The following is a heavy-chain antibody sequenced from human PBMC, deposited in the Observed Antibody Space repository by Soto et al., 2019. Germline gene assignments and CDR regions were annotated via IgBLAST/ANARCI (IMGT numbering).Heavy chain of an antibody. V-gene: IGHV3-49*03. CDR3: TRDPRDSSGLI. J-gene: IGHJ4*02. D-gene: IGHD3-22*01. CDR1: GFTFGDYA. CDR2: IRSKAYGGTT. Sequence: GGSLRLSCTASGFTFGDYAMSWFRQAQGKGLEWVGFIRSKAYGGTTEYAASVKGRFTISRDDSKSIAYLQMNSLKTEDTAVYYCTRDPRDSSGLIWGQGTLVTVSS.